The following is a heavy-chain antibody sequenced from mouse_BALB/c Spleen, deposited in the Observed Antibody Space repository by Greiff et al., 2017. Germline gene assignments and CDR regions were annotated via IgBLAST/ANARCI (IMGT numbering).Heavy chain of an antibody. V-gene: IGHV5-6-5*01. CDR2: ISSGGST. Sequence: EVMLVESGGGLVKPGGSLKLSCAASGFTFSSYAMSWVRQTPEKRLEWVASISSGGSTYYPDSVKGRFTISRDNARNILYLQMSSLRSEDTAMYYCARGDYGRKSFDYWGQGTTLTVSS. J-gene: IGHJ2*01. D-gene: IGHD1-1*01. CDR3: ARGDYGRKSFDY. CDR1: GFTFSSYA.